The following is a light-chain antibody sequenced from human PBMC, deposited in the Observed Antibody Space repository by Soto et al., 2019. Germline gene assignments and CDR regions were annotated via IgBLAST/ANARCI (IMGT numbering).Light chain of an antibody. CDR2: GAS. CDR3: QQYGSS. V-gene: IGKV3-20*01. J-gene: IGKJ2*01. Sequence: EIVLTQSPGTLSLSPGERATLSCRASQSVSSSYLAWYQQKPGQAPRLVIYGASSRATGIPDRFSGSASGTDFTLTISRLEPADFAVYYCQQYGSSFGQGTKLEIK. CDR1: QSVSSSY.